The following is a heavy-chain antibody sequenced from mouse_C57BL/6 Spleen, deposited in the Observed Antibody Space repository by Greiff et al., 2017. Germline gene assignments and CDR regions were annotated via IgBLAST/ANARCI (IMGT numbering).Heavy chain of an antibody. CDR2: IHPSDGDT. CDR3: AIGGSGCGAWFDD. CDR1: GYTFTTYW. Sequence: QVQLQQPGAELVKPGASVKVSCKASGYTFTTYWMHLVKQRPGQGLDWIGRIHPSDGDTNYNNKFMDKATLTLDKSSSTAYMQLSRLTSEASAVYYGAIGGSGCGAWFDDWGQGTLVTVSA. D-gene: IGHD3-2*02. V-gene: IGHV1-74*01. J-gene: IGHJ3*01.